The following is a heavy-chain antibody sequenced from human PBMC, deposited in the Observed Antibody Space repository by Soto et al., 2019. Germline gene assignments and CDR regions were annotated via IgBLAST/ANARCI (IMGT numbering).Heavy chain of an antibody. V-gene: IGHV4-34*01. CDR2: INHSGST. CDR1: GGSFSGYY. Sequence: SETLSLTCAVYGGSFSGYYWSWIRQPPGKGLEWIGEINHSGSTNYNPSLKSRVTISVDTSKNQFSLKLSSVTAADTAVYYCARGLNYYGSGSYYVGWFDPWGQGNLVTV. D-gene: IGHD3-10*01. CDR3: ARGLNYYGSGSYYVGWFDP. J-gene: IGHJ5*02.